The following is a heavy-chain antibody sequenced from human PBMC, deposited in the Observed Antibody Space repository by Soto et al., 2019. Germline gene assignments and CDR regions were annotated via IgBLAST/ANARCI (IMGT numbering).Heavy chain of an antibody. V-gene: IGHV4-31*03. J-gene: IGHJ6*03. Sequence: SETLSLTCTVSGGSISSGGYYWSWIRQHPGKGLEWIGYIYYSGSTYYNPSLKSRVTISVDTSKNQFSLKLSSVTAADTAVYYCARYEWEWSGYYMDVWGKGTTVTVSS. CDR2: IYYSGST. CDR3: ARYEWEWSGYYMDV. D-gene: IGHD3-3*01. CDR1: GGSISSGGYY.